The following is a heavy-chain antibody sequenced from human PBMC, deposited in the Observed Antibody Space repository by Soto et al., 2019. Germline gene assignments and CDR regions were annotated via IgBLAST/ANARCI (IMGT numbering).Heavy chain of an antibody. Sequence: QPGGSLRLSCAASGFTFSSYWMHWVRQAPGKGLVRVSRISIDGSRTNYADSVKGRLTISRDNAKNTLYLQMNGLRAEDTAVYYCAKDGQSGFWSGYYLDVWGQGTTVTVSS. CDR1: GFTFSSYW. D-gene: IGHD3-3*01. V-gene: IGHV3-74*01. CDR3: AKDGQSGFWSGYYLDV. CDR2: ISIDGSRT. J-gene: IGHJ6*02.